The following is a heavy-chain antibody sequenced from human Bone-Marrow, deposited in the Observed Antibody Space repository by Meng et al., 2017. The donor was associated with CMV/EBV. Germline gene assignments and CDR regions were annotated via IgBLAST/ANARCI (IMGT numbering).Heavy chain of an antibody. CDR1: GGSISSSSYY. CDR2: IYYSGST. Sequence: SETLSLTCTGSGGSISSSSYYWGWIRQPPGKGLEWIGSIYYSGSTYYNPSLKSRVTISVDTSKNQFSLKLSSVTAADTAVYYCARDTGGYDSTTPDYWRQGTLVTVSS. J-gene: IGHJ4*02. D-gene: IGHD3-22*01. CDR3: ARDTGGYDSTTPDY. V-gene: IGHV4-39*07.